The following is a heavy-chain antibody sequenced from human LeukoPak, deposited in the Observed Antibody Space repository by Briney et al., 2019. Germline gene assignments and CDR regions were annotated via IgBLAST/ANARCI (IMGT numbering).Heavy chain of an antibody. CDR1: GFTFSSYG. CDR2: ISYDGSNK. D-gene: IGHD3-10*01. J-gene: IGHJ6*03. V-gene: IGHV3-30*18. Sequence: GRSLRLSCAASGFTFSSYGMHWVRQAPGKGLEWVAVISYDGSNKYYADSVKGRFTISRDNSKNTLYLQMNSLRAEDTAVYYCAKDGVWIGEKKANMDVWGKGTTV. CDR3: AKDGVWIGEKKANMDV.